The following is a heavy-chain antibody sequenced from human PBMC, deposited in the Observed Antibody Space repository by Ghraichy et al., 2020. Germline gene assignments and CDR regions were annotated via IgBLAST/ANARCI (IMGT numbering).Heavy chain of an antibody. CDR2: IKGNNDGGTT. D-gene: IGHD3-16*01. V-gene: IGHV3-15*01. Sequence: GGSLRLSCAASGFLFGDPWMSWVRQAPGKGLEWVGHIKGNNDGGTTEYAAPVKGRFTIPRDDSQRVLYLQMNFLTTEDTAVYYCTANYDDVYWGQGTLVTVSS. CDR1: GFLFGDPW. CDR3: TANYDDVY. J-gene: IGHJ4*02.